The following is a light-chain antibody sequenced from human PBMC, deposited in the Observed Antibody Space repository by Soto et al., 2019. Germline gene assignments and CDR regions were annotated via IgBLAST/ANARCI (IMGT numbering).Light chain of an antibody. CDR1: QGISSY. J-gene: IGKJ4*01. CDR3: QQLNSYPLT. Sequence: DIQLTQSPSFLSASVGDRVTITCRASQGISSYLAWYQQEPGKAPKPLFYAASTLQSGVPSRFSGSGSGTEFTLTISSLQPEDFATYYCQQLNSYPLTFGGGTKVEIK. CDR2: AAS. V-gene: IGKV1-9*01.